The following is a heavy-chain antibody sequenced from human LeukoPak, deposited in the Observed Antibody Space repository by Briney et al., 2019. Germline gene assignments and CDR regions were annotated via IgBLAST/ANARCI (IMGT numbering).Heavy chain of an antibody. CDR2: TKEDGGEK. Sequence: GGSLRLSCAASGFTFSTYWMSWVRQAPGKGLEWVANTKEDGGEKYYVDSVKGRFTISRDNAKNSLYLQMNSLRAEDTAVYYCARDPAAWDYWGQGTLVTVSS. D-gene: IGHD6-13*01. V-gene: IGHV3-7*01. J-gene: IGHJ4*02. CDR1: GFTFSTYW. CDR3: ARDPAAWDY.